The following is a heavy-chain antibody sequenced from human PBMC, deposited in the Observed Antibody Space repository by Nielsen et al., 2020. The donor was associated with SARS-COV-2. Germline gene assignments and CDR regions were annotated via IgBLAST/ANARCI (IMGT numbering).Heavy chain of an antibody. V-gene: IGHV3-33*01. CDR1: GFTFSSYG. CDR2: IWYDGSNK. J-gene: IGHJ6*03. Sequence: GGSLGLSCAASGFTFSSYGMHWVRQAPGKGLEWVAVIWYDGSNKYYADSVKGRFTISRDNSKNTLYLQMNSLRAEDTAVYYCARDGSSWYGTYYYYMDVWGKGTTVTVSS. D-gene: IGHD6-13*01. CDR3: ARDGSSWYGTYYYYMDV.